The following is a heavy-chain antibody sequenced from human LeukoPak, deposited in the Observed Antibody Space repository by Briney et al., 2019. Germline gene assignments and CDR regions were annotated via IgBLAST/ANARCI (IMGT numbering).Heavy chain of an antibody. V-gene: IGHV3-30*04. Sequence: GGPLRLSCAASGFTFSSYAMHWVRQAPGKGLEWVAVISYDGSNKYYADSVKGRFTISRDNSKNTLYLQMNSLRAEDTAVYSCATVPRAQLPSGFYYYGMDVCGKGTTVTVSS. J-gene: IGHJ6*04. D-gene: IGHD2-2*01. CDR3: ATVPRAQLPSGFYYYGMDV. CDR2: ISYDGSNK. CDR1: GFTFSSYA.